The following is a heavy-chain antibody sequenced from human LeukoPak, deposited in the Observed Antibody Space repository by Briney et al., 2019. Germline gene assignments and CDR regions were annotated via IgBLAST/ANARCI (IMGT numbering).Heavy chain of an antibody. CDR2: TYYRSKWYN. J-gene: IGHJ4*02. CDR3: AKVRDSSGWGTLFGF. Sequence: SQTLSLTCAISGDSVSSNSAAWDWIRQSPSRGLEWLGRTYYRSKWYNNYAVSVKSRIIIKPDTSKNQFSLQLNSVTPEDTAVYYCAKVRDSSGWGTLFGFWGQGTLVTVSS. D-gene: IGHD6-19*01. CDR1: GDSVSSNSAA. V-gene: IGHV6-1*01.